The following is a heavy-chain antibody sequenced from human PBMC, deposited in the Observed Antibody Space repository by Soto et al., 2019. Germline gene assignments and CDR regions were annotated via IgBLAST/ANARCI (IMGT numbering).Heavy chain of an antibody. V-gene: IGHV4-59*01. CDR1: GGSISSYY. Sequence: SETLSLTCTVSGGSISSYYWSWIRQHPGKGLEWIGYIYYSGSTNYNPSLKSRVTISVDTSKNQFSLKLSSVTAADTAVYYCARPILSSWYYFDYWGQGNPVTVSS. J-gene: IGHJ4*02. CDR3: ARPILSSWYYFDY. CDR2: IYYSGST. D-gene: IGHD6-13*01.